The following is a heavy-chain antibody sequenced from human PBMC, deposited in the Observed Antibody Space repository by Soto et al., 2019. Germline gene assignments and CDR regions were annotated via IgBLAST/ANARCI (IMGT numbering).Heavy chain of an antibody. CDR2: IWYDGSNK. J-gene: IGHJ4*02. Sequence: GGSLRLSCAASGFTFSSYGMHWVRQAPGKGLEWVAVIWYDGSNKYYADSVKGRFTISRDNSKNTLYLQMNSLRAEDTAVYYCARDSRTGTTSLDYWGQGTLVTVSS. D-gene: IGHD1-7*01. CDR3: ARDSRTGTTSLDY. V-gene: IGHV3-33*01. CDR1: GFTFSSYG.